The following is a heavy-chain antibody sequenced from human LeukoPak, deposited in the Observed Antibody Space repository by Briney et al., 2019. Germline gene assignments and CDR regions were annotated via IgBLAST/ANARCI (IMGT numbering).Heavy chain of an antibody. D-gene: IGHD6-13*01. CDR2: INHSGST. Sequence: SETLSLTRAVYGGSFSGYYWSWIRQPPGKGLEWIGEINHSGSTNYNPSLKSRVTISVDTSKNQFSLKLSSVTAADTAVYYCAREDSSSWPPGEYFQHWGQGTLVTVSS. V-gene: IGHV4-34*01. J-gene: IGHJ1*01. CDR1: GGSFSGYY. CDR3: AREDSSSWPPGEYFQH.